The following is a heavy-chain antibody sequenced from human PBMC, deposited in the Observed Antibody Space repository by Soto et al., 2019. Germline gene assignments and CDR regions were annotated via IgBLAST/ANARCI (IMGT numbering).Heavy chain of an antibody. Sequence: PGGSLRLSSGASGFTFSRYGMRRVRQAPGKGLEWLLVISYDGSNKYYADSVKGRFTISRDNSKNSLYLQMNSLRAEDTAVYYCAKGLIVGASSRKLRGGAFDIWGQGTMVTVSS. CDR2: ISYDGSNK. V-gene: IGHV3-30*18. D-gene: IGHD1-26*01. CDR3: AKGLIVGASSRKLRGGAFDI. J-gene: IGHJ3*02. CDR1: GFTFSRYG.